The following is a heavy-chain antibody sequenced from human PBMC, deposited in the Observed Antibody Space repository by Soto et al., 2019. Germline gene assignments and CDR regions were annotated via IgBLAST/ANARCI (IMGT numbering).Heavy chain of an antibody. CDR2: INPGIGTT. J-gene: IGHJ3*01. CDR1: RCS. Sequence: RCSVHSVRQEHGQGLEWMGLINPGIGTTSYAQKFQGRVTMTRDTSTSTVYMEMTSLRSEDTAMYFCARGRDGYIKADAFDVWGQG. V-gene: IGHV1-46*02. CDR3: ARGRDGYIKADAFDV. D-gene: IGHD5-18*01.